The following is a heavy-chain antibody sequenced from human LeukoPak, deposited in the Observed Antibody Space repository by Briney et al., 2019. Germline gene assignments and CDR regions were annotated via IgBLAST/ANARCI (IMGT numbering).Heavy chain of an antibody. CDR3: AKVLLSYLDY. J-gene: IGHJ4*02. CDR2: ISDDGTSK. V-gene: IGHV3-30*18. CDR1: GFTLSSSG. Sequence: GGSLRLSCAASGFTLSSSGIHWVRQAPGKGLDRVAVISDDGTSKHYADSVKGRFTVSRDNSKNTVYLQMNSLTTEDTAVYYCAKVLLSYLDYWGQGTQVTVSS.